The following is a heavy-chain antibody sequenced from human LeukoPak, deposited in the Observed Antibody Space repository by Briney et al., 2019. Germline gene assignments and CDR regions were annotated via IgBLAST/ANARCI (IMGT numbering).Heavy chain of an antibody. D-gene: IGHD3-3*01. J-gene: IGHJ3*02. CDR1: GYTFTSYG. Sequence: ASVKVSCKASGYTFTSYGTSWVRQAPGQGLEWMGWISAYNGNTNYAQKLQGRVTMTTDTSTSTAYMELRSLRSDDTAVYYCARDQEDYDFWSEDAFDIWGQGTMVTVSS. CDR3: ARDQEDYDFWSEDAFDI. V-gene: IGHV1-18*01. CDR2: ISAYNGNT.